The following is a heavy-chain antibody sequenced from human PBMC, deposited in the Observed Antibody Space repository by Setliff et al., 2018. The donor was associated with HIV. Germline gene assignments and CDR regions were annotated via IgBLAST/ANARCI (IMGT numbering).Heavy chain of an antibody. CDR2: IIPRFGTA. J-gene: IGHJ4*02. CDR1: GGTFSTYT. V-gene: IGHV1-69*13. D-gene: IGHD3-22*01. Sequence: SVKVSCKASGGTFSTYTISWVRQAPGQGLEWMGGIIPRFGTANYAQKFQGRVTITADESTSTAYMELSSLRSEYTAVYYCARGDSSGYYFNSYYFDYWGQGTLVTVSS. CDR3: ARGDSSGYYFNSYYFDY.